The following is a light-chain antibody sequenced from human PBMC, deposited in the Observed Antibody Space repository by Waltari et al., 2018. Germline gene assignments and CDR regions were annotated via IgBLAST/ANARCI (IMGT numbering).Light chain of an antibody. CDR2: EDS. CDR3: LSPDSSGTYVV. V-gene: IGLV3-10*01. Sequence: SYELTQPPSVPVSPGQTASITCPGHALSTKYAYWYHQKSGQAPVLVIFEDSKRPSGIPERISGSSSGTMATLTLSGAQLEDEGDYYCLSPDSSGTYVVFGGGTKLTVL. J-gene: IGLJ2*01. CDR1: ALSTKY.